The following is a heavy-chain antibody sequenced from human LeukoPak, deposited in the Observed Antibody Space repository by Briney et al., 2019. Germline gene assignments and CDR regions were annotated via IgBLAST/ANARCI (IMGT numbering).Heavy chain of an antibody. Sequence: SETLSLTCTVSGYSISSGYYWGWIRQPPGKGLEWIGSIYHSGSTNYNPSLTSRVTISVDTSKNQFSLKLSSVTAADTAVYYCARGGYYGSGSLWYWGQGTLVTVSS. D-gene: IGHD3-10*01. V-gene: IGHV4-38-2*02. CDR2: IYHSGST. CDR3: ARGGYYGSGSLWY. J-gene: IGHJ4*02. CDR1: GYSISSGYY.